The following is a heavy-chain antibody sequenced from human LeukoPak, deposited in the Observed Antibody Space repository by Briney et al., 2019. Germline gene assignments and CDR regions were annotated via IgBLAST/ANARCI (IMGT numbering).Heavy chain of an antibody. CDR1: ESTFSSSA. D-gene: IGHD2-15*01. CDR3: ANRLVACGWFFDL. CDR2: ISTRSGNT. J-gene: IGHJ2*01. V-gene: IGHV3-23*01. Sequence: PGGSLRLSGAASESTFSSSALSWVRQAPGKGLEWVSAISTRSGNTNYADSVKGRFTISTDNSKNTLFLQMNTLRAEDTAIYYCANRLVACGWFFDLWGRGTLVTVSS.